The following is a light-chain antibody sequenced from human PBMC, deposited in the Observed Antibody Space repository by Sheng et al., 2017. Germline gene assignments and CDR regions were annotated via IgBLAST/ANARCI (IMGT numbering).Light chain of an antibody. V-gene: IGKV3-15*01. Sequence: ETVMTQSPATLSVSPGERATLSCRASQSVSSNLAWYQQKPGQAPRLLISGASTRATGIPARFSGSGSGTEFTLTISSLQSEDFAVYYCQQRSDWPPLFTFGQGTKLEIQ. CDR2: GAS. CDR3: QQRSDWPPLFT. J-gene: IGKJ2*01. CDR1: QSVSSN.